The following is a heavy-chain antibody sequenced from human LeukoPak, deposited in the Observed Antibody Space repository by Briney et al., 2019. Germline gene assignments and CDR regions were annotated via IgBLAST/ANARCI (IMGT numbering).Heavy chain of an antibody. CDR1: GFTFSSYA. CDR3: AGSSGSYPLDY. V-gene: IGHV3-64*01. D-gene: IGHD1-26*01. J-gene: IGHJ4*02. Sequence: PGGSLRLSCAASGFTFSSYAMHWVRQAPGKGLEYVSAISSNGGSTYYANSVKGRFTISRDNSKNTLYLQMGSLRAEDMAVYYCAGSSGSYPLDYWGQGTLVTVSS. CDR2: ISSNGGST.